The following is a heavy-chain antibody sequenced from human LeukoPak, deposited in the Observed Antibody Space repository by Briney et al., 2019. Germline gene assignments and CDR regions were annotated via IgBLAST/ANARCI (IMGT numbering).Heavy chain of an antibody. Sequence: GGSLRLSCAASGFTFSSYWMHWVRQAPGKGLVGVSRINGDGSSTSYADSVKGRFTISRDNAKNTLYLQMNSLRAEDTAVHYCASTLYYDSIGSLDAFDIWGQGTMVTVSS. J-gene: IGHJ3*02. D-gene: IGHD3-22*01. CDR1: GFTFSSYW. CDR2: INGDGSST. V-gene: IGHV3-74*01. CDR3: ASTLYYDSIGSLDAFDI.